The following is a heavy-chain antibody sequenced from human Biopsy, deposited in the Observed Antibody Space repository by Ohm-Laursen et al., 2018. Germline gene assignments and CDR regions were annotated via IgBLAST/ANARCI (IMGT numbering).Heavy chain of an antibody. Sequence: SDTLSLTCTVSGDSISSYYWTWIRQPPGKGLERIGDVYYSGSTNRNPSLKSRVTILVDTSKNQFSLKLNSVTAADSAIYYCARERQFRFLEGAFDYWGQGILVTVSS. CDR1: GDSISSYY. D-gene: IGHD3-3*01. J-gene: IGHJ4*02. CDR2: VYYSGST. CDR3: ARERQFRFLEGAFDY. V-gene: IGHV4-59*01.